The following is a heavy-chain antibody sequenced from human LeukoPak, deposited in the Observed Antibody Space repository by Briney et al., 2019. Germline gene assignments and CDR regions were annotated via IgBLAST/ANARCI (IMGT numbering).Heavy chain of an antibody. V-gene: IGHV4-34*01. Sequence: SSETLSLTCAVYGGSFSGYYWSWIRQPPGKGLEWIGEINHSGSTNYNPSLKSRVTISVDTSKNQFSLKLSSVTAADTAVYYCARGCYGGSCYGLDYWGQGTLVTVSS. CDR1: GGSFSGYY. J-gene: IGHJ4*02. D-gene: IGHD2-15*01. CDR3: ARGCYGGSCYGLDY. CDR2: INHSGST.